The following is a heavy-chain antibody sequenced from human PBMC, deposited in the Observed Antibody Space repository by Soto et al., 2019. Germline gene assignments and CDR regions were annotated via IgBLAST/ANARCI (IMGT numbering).Heavy chain of an antibody. D-gene: IGHD3-22*01. J-gene: IGHJ4*02. CDR1: GFTFSSYG. CDR3: AKDTYYHDSSGYYVFDH. Sequence: QVQLVESGGGVVQPGRSLSLSCTASGFTFSSYGMHWVRQTPGMGLEWVAHISYDGSNEHYIDSVKGRFTIFRDNSKNTVYLQMNSLRTEDTALYYCAKDTYYHDSSGYYVFDHWGQGTLVTVSS. V-gene: IGHV3-30*18. CDR2: ISYDGSNE.